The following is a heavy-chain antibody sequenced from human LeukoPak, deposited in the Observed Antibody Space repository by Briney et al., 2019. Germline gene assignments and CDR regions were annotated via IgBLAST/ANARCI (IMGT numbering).Heavy chain of an antibody. D-gene: IGHD3-22*01. J-gene: IGHJ4*02. V-gene: IGHV3-21*01. CDR3: ARDYYYDTSGYYSFDY. CDR1: GFIFNSYT. CDR2: ISSSSSYI. Sequence: GGSLRLSCAAFGFIFNSYTMNWVRQAPGKGLEWVSSISSSSSYIYYADSVKGRFTISRDNAKNSLYLQMNSLRAEDTAVYYCARDYYYDTSGYYSFDYWGQGTLVTVSS.